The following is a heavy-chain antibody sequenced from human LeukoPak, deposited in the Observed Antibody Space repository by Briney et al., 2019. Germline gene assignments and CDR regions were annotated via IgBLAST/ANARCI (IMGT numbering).Heavy chain of an antibody. V-gene: IGHV4-34*01. CDR1: GGSFSGYY. Sequence: SETLSLTCAVYGGSFSGYYWSWIRQPPGKGLEWIGEINHSGSTNYNPSLKSRVTISVDTSKNQFSLKLSSVTAADTAVYYCARMRYYDYVWGSYRYKFFDYWGQGTLVTVSS. J-gene: IGHJ4*02. D-gene: IGHD3-16*02. CDR3: ARMRYYDYVWGSYRYKFFDY. CDR2: INHSGST.